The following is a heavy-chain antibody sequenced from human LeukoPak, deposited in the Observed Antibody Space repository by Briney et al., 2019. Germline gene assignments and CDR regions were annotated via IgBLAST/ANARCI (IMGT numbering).Heavy chain of an antibody. CDR3: ARSVAAAGTSGRENDY. CDR1: GYTFTGYY. D-gene: IGHD6-13*01. J-gene: IGHJ4*02. CDR2: INPNSGGT. Sequence: ASVKVSCKASGYTFTGYYMHWVRQAPGQGLEWMGWINPNSGGTNYAQKFQGRVTMTRDTSISTACMELSRLRSDDTAVYYCARSVAAAGTSGRENDYWGQGTLVTVSS. V-gene: IGHV1-2*02.